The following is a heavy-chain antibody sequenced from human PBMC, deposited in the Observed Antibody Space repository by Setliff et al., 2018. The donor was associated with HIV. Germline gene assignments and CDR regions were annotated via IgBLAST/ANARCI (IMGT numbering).Heavy chain of an antibody. Sequence: SETLSLTCAVSGASISSGNWWSWVRQSPGKGLEWIGEILHTGSTNYNPSLKSRVTISVDTSKNHFSLNVSSLTAADTALYFCARLMPNWDYFDYWGQGTQVTVSS. V-gene: IGHV4-4*02. D-gene: IGHD2-2*01. CDR2: ILHTGST. CDR3: ARLMPNWDYFDY. CDR1: GASISSGNW. J-gene: IGHJ4*02.